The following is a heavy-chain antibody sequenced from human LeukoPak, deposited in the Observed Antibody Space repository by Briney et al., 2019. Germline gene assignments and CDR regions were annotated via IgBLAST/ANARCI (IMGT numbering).Heavy chain of an antibody. CDR3: ARDQGTSTTAPKRKGRFDP. D-gene: IGHD1-1*01. V-gene: IGHV3-33*01. Sequence: PGRSLRLSCAASGFTFSNHGMQWVRQAPGKGLEWVALIWYDGSNKEYAKSVKGRFTISRDNSKNTLYLQMNSLRDEDTAVYYCARDQGTSTTAPKRKGRFDPWGQGTLVTVSS. J-gene: IGHJ5*02. CDR2: IWYDGSNK. CDR1: GFTFSNHG.